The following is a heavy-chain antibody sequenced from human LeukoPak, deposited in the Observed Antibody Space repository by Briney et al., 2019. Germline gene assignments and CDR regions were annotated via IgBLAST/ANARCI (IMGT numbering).Heavy chain of an antibody. J-gene: IGHJ4*02. CDR2: ISSSSSYI. CDR3: ARHSLIVGFDY. V-gene: IGHV3-21*01. CDR1: GFTFSSYS. Sequence: GGSLRLSCAASGFTFSSYSMNWVRQAPGKGLEWVSSISSSSSYIYYADSEKGRFTISRDNAKNSLYLQMNSLRAEDTAVYYCARHSLIVGFDYWGQGTLVTVSS. D-gene: IGHD1-26*01.